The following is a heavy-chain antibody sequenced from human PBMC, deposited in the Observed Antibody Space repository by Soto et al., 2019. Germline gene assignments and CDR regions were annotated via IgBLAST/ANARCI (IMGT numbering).Heavy chain of an antibody. CDR2: MNTNSGNK. CDR1: GYTFTSYD. V-gene: IGHV1-8*01. Sequence: QVQLVQSGAEVKKPGASVKVSCKASGYTFTSYDINWVRQAAGQGLEWMGWMNTNSGNKGYSQKLQGRVNITRNTSISTAYMELSSLRSEDTAVYYCAREKTFYGMDFWGQGTTVTLSS. J-gene: IGHJ6*02. CDR3: AREKTFYGMDF.